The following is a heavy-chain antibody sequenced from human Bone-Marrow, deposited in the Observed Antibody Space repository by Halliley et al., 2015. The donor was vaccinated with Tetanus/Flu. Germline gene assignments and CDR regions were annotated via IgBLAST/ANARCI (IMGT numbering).Heavy chain of an antibody. CDR2: IYYSGNT. CDR3: ARYYSISDPFDR. D-gene: IGHD6-6*01. J-gene: IGHJ4*02. CDR1: GDSISKSGYH. V-gene: IGHV4-30-4*01. Sequence: TLSLTCDVSGDSISKSGYHWSWIRQPPGKGLEWIGYIYYSGNTFYNPSLQSRVSISVDTSKNQFSLKLRSVIAADTAVYYCARYYSISDPFDRWGQGALVTVSS.